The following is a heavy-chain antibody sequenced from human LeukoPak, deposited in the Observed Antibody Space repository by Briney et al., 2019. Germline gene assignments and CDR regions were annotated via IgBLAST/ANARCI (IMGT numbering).Heavy chain of an antibody. V-gene: IGHV4-39*07. CDR3: ARVAAVATKHHYFDY. Sequence: SETLSLTCTVSGGSISSSSYYWGWIRQPPGKGLEWIGSIFYSGSAYYNPSLKSRVAISVDTSKNQFSLKLSSVTAADTAVYYCARVAAVATKHHYFDYWGQGTLVTVSS. J-gene: IGHJ4*02. CDR1: GGSISSSSYY. CDR2: IFYSGSA. D-gene: IGHD5-12*01.